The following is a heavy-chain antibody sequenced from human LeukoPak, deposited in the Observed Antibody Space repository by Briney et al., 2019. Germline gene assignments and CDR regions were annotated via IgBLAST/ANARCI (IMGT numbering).Heavy chain of an antibody. Sequence: SQILSLTCVISGDSVSSNSAAWNWIRQSPSRGLEWLGRTYYRSKWYNDYALSVKSRITINPDTSKNQFSLQLNSVTPEDTAVYYCARDSVDYGSGSLDYWGQGTLVTVSS. CDR1: GDSVSSNSAA. CDR3: ARDSVDYGSGSLDY. J-gene: IGHJ4*02. V-gene: IGHV6-1*01. CDR2: TYYRSKWYN. D-gene: IGHD3-10*01.